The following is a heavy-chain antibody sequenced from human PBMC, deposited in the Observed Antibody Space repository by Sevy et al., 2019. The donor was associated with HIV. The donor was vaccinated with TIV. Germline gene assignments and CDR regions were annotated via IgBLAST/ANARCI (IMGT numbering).Heavy chain of an antibody. V-gene: IGHV3-30*04. D-gene: IGHD3-22*01. Sequence: GGSLRISCAASGFTFRSYAIHWVRQAPGKGLEWVTVISYDGSSKYYADSVKGRFTISRDNSKNTVYVQMNALRAEDTAVYYSARDRGFLYYDSKKGAFDAWGQGTMVTVSS. CDR2: ISYDGSSK. CDR3: ARDRGFLYYDSKKGAFDA. J-gene: IGHJ3*01. CDR1: GFTFRSYA.